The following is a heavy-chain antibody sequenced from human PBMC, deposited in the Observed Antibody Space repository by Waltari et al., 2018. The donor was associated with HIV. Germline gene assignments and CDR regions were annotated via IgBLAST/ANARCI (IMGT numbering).Heavy chain of an antibody. CDR3: ARRGWPSGRGYSYGYSAFDI. CDR1: GGSISSSSYY. V-gene: IGHV4-39*01. J-gene: IGHJ3*02. D-gene: IGHD5-18*01. Sequence: QLQLQESGPGLVKPSETLSLTCTVSGGSISSSSYYWGWIRQPPGKGLEWIGSIYYSGSTYYNPSLKSRVTISVDTSKNQFSLKLSSVTAADTAVYYCARRGWPSGRGYSYGYSAFDIWGQGTMVTVSS. CDR2: IYYSGST.